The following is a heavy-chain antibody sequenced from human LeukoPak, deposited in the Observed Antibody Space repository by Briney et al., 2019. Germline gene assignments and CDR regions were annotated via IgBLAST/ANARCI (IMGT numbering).Heavy chain of an antibody. CDR3: AAWELLGDFDY. D-gene: IGHD1-26*01. J-gene: IGHJ4*02. CDR2: FDPEDGET. CDR1: GYTLTELC. Sequence: ASVKVSCKVTGYTLTELCIHWVRQAPGKGLEWMGGFDPEDGETIYAQKFQGRVTMTEDTSTDTAYMELSSLRSEDRAVYYCAAWELLGDFDYWGQGTLVTVSS. V-gene: IGHV1-24*01.